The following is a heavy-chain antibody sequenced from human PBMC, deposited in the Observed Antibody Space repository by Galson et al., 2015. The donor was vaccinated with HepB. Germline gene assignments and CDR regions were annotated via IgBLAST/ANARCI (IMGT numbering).Heavy chain of an antibody. CDR1: GLTVRNSY. V-gene: IGHV3-66*02. J-gene: IGHJ4*02. CDR3: ARGYDTSGYYYASFDY. D-gene: IGHD3-22*01. Sequence: SLRLSCAASGLTVRNSYMNWVRQAPGRGLEWVSIIYAGGSTYYADPEKGRFTVSRDNAENTLYLQMNSLRAEDTAVYYCARGYDTSGYYYASFDYWGQGTLVTVSS. CDR2: IYAGGST.